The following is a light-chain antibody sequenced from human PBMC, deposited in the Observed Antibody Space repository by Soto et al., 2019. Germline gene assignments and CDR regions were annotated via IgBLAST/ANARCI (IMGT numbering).Light chain of an antibody. Sequence: DIQMTQSPSTVSASVGDTVTITCRASQSISTRLAWYQQKAGKAPKVLIYDASRLESGVQSRFSGSGSGTDFTLNIRSLESDDFAIYYCKQRYSWLRVFGPGTKVDNK. J-gene: IGKJ1*01. V-gene: IGKV1-5*01. CDR2: DAS. CDR1: QSISTR. CDR3: KQRYSWLRV.